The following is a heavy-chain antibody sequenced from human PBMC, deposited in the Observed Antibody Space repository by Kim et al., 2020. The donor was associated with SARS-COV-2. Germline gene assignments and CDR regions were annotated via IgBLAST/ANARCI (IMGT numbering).Heavy chain of an antibody. CDR3: AREAPMVRGVIDY. Sequence: SETLSLTCNVSGGSISSSSYYWGWIRQPPGKGLEWIGSIYYSGSTYYNPSLKSRVTISVDTSKNQFSLKLSSVTAADTAVYYCAREAPMVRGVIDYWGQG. D-gene: IGHD3-10*01. J-gene: IGHJ4*02. CDR1: GGSISSSSYY. V-gene: IGHV4-39*02. CDR2: IYYSGST.